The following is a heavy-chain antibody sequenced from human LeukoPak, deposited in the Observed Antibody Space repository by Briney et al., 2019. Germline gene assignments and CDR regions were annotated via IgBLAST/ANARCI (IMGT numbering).Heavy chain of an antibody. V-gene: IGHV4-31*03. CDR2: IYYSGST. J-gene: IGHJ3*02. Sequence: SETLSLTCTVSGGSISSGGYYWSWIRHHPGKGLEWIGYIYYSGSTYYNPSLKSRVTISVDTSKNQFSLKLSSVTAADTAVYYCARDQSVQLWGIDIWGQGTMVTVSS. CDR3: ARDQSVQLWGIDI. D-gene: IGHD5-18*01. CDR1: GGSISSGGYY.